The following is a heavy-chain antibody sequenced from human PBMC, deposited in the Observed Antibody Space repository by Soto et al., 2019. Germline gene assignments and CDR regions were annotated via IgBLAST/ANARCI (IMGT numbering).Heavy chain of an antibody. V-gene: IGHV1-3*01. CDR3: ARDSSSKYYFDY. Sequence: ASVTVSCTASGYTFTSYAMHWVRQAPGQRLEWMGWINAGNGNTKYSQKFQGRVTITRDTSASAAYMELNSLRAEDTAVYYCARDSSSKYYFDYWGQGTLVTVSS. D-gene: IGHD6-6*01. J-gene: IGHJ4*02. CDR1: GYTFTSYA. CDR2: INAGNGNT.